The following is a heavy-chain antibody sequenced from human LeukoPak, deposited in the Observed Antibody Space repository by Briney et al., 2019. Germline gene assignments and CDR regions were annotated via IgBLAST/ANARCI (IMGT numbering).Heavy chain of an antibody. D-gene: IGHD6-13*01. CDR2: IANDGRDK. J-gene: IGHJ4*02. Sequence: GGSLRLSCAASGFTFSSYGMHWVRKAPGKGLEWVAVIANDGRDKKYADSVKGRFTISRDNAKDSLFLQMNSLRAEDTAVYYCAKDLARSAAAYYFDSWGQGTLVTVSS. V-gene: IGHV3-30*18. CDR1: GFTFSSYG. CDR3: AKDLARSAAAYYFDS.